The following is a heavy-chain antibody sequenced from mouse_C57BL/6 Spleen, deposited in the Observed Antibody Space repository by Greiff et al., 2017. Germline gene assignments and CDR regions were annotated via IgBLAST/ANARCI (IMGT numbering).Heavy chain of an antibody. CDR2: IHPNSGST. Sequence: QVQLQQPGAELVKPGASVKLSCKASGYTFTSYWMHWVKQRPGQGLEWIGMIHPNSGSTNYNEKFKSKATLTVDKSSSTAYMQLSRLTSEDSAVYYCARTFITTVVATGYFDYWGQGTTLTVSS. CDR1: GYTFTSYW. D-gene: IGHD1-1*01. J-gene: IGHJ2*01. CDR3: ARTFITTVVATGYFDY. V-gene: IGHV1-64*01.